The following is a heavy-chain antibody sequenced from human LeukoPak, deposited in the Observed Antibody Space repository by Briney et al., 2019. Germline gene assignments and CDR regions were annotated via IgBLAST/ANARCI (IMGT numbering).Heavy chain of an antibody. CDR3: ARPPVRYCSSTSCYDY. CDR1: GFTFSSYS. Sequence: PGGSLILSCAASGFTFSSYSMNWVRQAPGKGLEWVSSISSSSSYIYYADSVKGRFTISRDNAKNSLYLQMNSLRAEDTAVYYCARPPVRYCSSTSCYDYWGQGTLVTVSS. D-gene: IGHD2-2*01. J-gene: IGHJ4*02. CDR2: ISSSSSYI. V-gene: IGHV3-21*01.